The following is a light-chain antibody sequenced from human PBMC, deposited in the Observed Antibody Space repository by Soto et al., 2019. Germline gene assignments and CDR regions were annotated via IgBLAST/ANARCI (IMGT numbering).Light chain of an antibody. V-gene: IGKV3-11*01. J-gene: IGKJ4*01. CDR2: DAS. CDR3: QQRSKGLT. CDR1: QSVSSY. Sequence: EIMLSQSPATLSLSPGERATLSCWASQSVSSYLAWYQHKPGQAPRLLIYDASNRATGIPARFSGSGSGTDFTLTISSLEPEDFAVYYCQQRSKGLTFGGGTKVDI.